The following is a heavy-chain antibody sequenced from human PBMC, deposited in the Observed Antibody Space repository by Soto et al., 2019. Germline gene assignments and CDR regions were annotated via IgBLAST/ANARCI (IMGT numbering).Heavy chain of an antibody. CDR3: ERTKCSGGSCYSWSLDY. Sequence: SETLDLTCTVSGASITTGAYYWIWIRQLPGKGLESDGNTYNNESAYYNPTLTSRGSISLDTSKTQFSLKLSFVTAADTAMYYCERTKCSGGSCYSWSLDYWGQGTPVTVSS. V-gene: IGHV4-31*03. D-gene: IGHD2-15*01. J-gene: IGHJ4*02. CDR2: TYNNESA. CDR1: GASITTGAYY.